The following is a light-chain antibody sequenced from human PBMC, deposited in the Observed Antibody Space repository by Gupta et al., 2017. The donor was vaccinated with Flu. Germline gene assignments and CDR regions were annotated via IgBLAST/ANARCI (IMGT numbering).Light chain of an antibody. CDR1: QSTSSY. CDR3: QQRDSTPRT. CDR2: AAS. J-gene: IGKJ1*01. V-gene: IGKV1-39*01. Sequence: DIQMTQSPSSLSASVGDRVTITCRASQSTSSYLNWYQQKPEKAPKLLIYAASSLQSGVPSRFSGSGSGTDFTLTISRLQPEDFATYYCQQRDSTPRTFGQGTKVEIK.